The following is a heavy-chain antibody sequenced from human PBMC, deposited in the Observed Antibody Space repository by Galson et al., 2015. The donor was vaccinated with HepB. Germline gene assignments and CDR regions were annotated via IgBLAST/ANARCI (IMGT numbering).Heavy chain of an antibody. J-gene: IGHJ6*02. D-gene: IGHD3-10*01. CDR1: GFTFEDYA. Sequence: SLRLSCAASGFTFEDYAMHWVRQVPGKGLEWVSGISWNSDFTGYADSVRGRFTISRDNARNSLYLQMNSLRTEDTALYYCAQDLTYYYGSGSYFVGMDVWGQGTTVTVSS. V-gene: IGHV3-9*01. CDR3: AQDLTYYYGSGSYFVGMDV. CDR2: ISWNSDFT.